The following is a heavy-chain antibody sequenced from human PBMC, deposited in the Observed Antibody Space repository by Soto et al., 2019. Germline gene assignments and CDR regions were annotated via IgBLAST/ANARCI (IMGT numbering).Heavy chain of an antibody. Sequence: GGSLRLSCAASGFTFRSFTMNWVRQAPGKGLEWVSTISSNSAYIYYTDALRGRFTISRDNAKNSLYLQMNSLRAEDTAVYYCARTAYCSGGSCYRTAFDIWGQGTMVTVSS. V-gene: IGHV3-21*04. CDR3: ARTAYCSGGSCYRTAFDI. CDR2: ISSNSAYI. D-gene: IGHD2-15*01. CDR1: GFTFRSFT. J-gene: IGHJ3*02.